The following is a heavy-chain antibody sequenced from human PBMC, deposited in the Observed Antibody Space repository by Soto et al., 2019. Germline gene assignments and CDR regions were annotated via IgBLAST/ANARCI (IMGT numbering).Heavy chain of an antibody. CDR3: AKETFGVGWTLDF. Sequence: QLLESGGGLVQPGGSRRLSCAASGFNFGDYTMTWVRQAPGKGLVWISTISGGGGNSYYADVVKGRFTITRDNSKNTLYLQMNSIKGEDTALYFCAKETFGVGWTLDFWGQGTLVTVSS. D-gene: IGHD6-19*01. CDR2: ISGGGGNS. V-gene: IGHV3-23*01. CDR1: GFNFGDYT. J-gene: IGHJ4*02.